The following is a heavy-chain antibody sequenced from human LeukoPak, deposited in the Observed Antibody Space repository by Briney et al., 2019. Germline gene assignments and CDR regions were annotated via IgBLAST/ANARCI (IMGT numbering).Heavy chain of an antibody. Sequence: SETLSLTCTVSGGSISSYYWSWIRQPPGRGLEWIGYIFYSGSTNYNPSLKSRVTISVDTSKNQFSLKLSSVTAADTAVYYCARSRGYSYGTTFLDYWGQGTLVTVSS. D-gene: IGHD5-18*01. J-gene: IGHJ4*02. CDR3: ARSRGYSYGTTFLDY. V-gene: IGHV4-59*08. CDR2: IFYSGST. CDR1: GGSISSYY.